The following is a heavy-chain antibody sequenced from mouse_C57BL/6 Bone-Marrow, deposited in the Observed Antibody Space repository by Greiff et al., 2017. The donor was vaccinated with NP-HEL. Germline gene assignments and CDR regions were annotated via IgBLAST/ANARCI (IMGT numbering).Heavy chain of an antibody. D-gene: IGHD2-12*01. J-gene: IGHJ3*01. CDR1: GFNIKDDY. V-gene: IGHV14-4*01. CDR3: TTYYSPWFAY. CDR2: IDPENGDT. Sequence: EVKVEESGAELVRPGASVKLSCTASGFNIKDDYMHWVKQRPEQGLEWIGWIDPENGDTEYASKFQGKATITADTSSNTAYLQLSSLTSEDTAVYYCTTYYSPWFAYWGQGTLVTVSA.